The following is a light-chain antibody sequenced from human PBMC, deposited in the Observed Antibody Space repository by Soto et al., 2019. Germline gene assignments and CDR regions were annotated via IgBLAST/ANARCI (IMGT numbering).Light chain of an antibody. CDR2: GAS. J-gene: IGKJ1*01. V-gene: IGKV1-5*01. Sequence: DIQMTQSPSTLSAAVGDRVIITCRASQRISRWSAWYQQKPGKAPKLLIYGASILESGVPARFSGSGSGNEFTLSISSRQPDDLVAYYCQRDDTSRTFGQGTKVDIK. CDR3: QRDDTSRT. CDR1: QRISRW.